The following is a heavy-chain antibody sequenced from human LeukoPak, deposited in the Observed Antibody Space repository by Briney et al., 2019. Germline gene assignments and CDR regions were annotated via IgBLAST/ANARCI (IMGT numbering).Heavy chain of an antibody. CDR2: ISWNSGSI. Sequence: GRSLRLSCAASGFTFDDYAMHWVRQAPGKGLEWVSGISWNSGSIGYADSVKGRFTISRDNAKNSLYLQMNSLRAEDTALYYCAKDIDYDSSGYDLSYFDYWGQGTLVTVSS. V-gene: IGHV3-9*01. D-gene: IGHD3-22*01. J-gene: IGHJ4*02. CDR1: GFTFDDYA. CDR3: AKDIDYDSSGYDLSYFDY.